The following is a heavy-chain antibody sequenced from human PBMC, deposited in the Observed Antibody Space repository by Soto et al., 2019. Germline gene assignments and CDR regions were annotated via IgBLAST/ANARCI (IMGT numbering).Heavy chain of an antibody. CDR1: GYTFTSYG. D-gene: IGHD3-10*01. J-gene: IGHJ6*02. Sequence: AASVKVSFKASGYTFTSYGISWVRQAPGQGLEWMGWISAYNGNTNYAQKLQGRVTMTTDTSTSTAYMELRSLRSDDTAVYYCATPRRRASRGHWGFSDYYYDGMDVWGQGTTGPVS. CDR2: ISAYNGNT. CDR3: ATPRRRASRGHWGFSDYYYDGMDV. V-gene: IGHV1-18*01.